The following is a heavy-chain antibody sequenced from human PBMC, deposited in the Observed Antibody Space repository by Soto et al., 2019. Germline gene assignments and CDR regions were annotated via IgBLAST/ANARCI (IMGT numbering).Heavy chain of an antibody. J-gene: IGHJ4*02. CDR2: ISYDGSNK. CDR3: ARDREVYCSGGNCYSFDY. CDR1: GFTFSSYS. V-gene: IGHV3-30-3*01. Sequence: QVQLVESGGGVVQPGRSLRLSCAASGFTFSSYSMHWVRQAPGKGLEWVAVISYDGSNKYYADSVKGRFTISRDNSKNTLYLKMNSLRAEGTAVYYCARDREVYCSGGNCYSFDYWGQGTLVTVSS. D-gene: IGHD2-15*01.